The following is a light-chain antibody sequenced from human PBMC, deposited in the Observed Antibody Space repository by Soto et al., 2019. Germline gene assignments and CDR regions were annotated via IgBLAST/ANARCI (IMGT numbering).Light chain of an antibody. Sequence: DIQMTQSPSTLSASVGDRVTITCRASQSLSGWLAWYQQKPGKAPKLLIYKTSSLESGVPSRFSGSGSGTAFTLTISSLQPDDFATYYCLLYNSLYTFGQGTKLDSK. J-gene: IGKJ2*01. CDR2: KTS. CDR1: QSLSGW. CDR3: LLYNSLYT. V-gene: IGKV1-5*03.